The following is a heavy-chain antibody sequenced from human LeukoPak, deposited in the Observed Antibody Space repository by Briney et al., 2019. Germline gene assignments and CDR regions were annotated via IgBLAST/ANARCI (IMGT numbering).Heavy chain of an antibody. Sequence: ASVKVSCKVSGYTLTELSMHWVRQAPGKGLEWMGGFDPEDGETIYAQKFQGRVTMTEDTSTDTAYMELSSLRSEDAAVYYCATSMAGRIVGATGWVDYWGQGTLVTVSS. D-gene: IGHD1-26*01. V-gene: IGHV1-24*01. CDR2: FDPEDGET. J-gene: IGHJ4*02. CDR1: GYTLTELS. CDR3: ATSMAGRIVGATGWVDY.